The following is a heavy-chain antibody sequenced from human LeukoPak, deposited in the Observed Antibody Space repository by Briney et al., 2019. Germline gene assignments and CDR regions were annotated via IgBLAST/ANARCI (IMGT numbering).Heavy chain of an antibody. J-gene: IGHJ4*02. CDR2: IYYSGST. V-gene: IGHV4-39*07. Sequence: SETLSLTCTVSGGSISSGDYYWGWIRQPPGKGLEWIGSIYYSGSTYYNPSLKSRVTISVDTSKNQFSLKLSSVTAADTAVYYCARGRWGSGSSYWGQGTLVTVSS. CDR1: GGSISSGDYY. CDR3: ARGRWGSGSSY. D-gene: IGHD3-10*01.